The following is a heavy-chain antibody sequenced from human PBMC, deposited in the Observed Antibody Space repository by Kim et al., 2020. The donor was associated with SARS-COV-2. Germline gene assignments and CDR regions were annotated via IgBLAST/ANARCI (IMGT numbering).Heavy chain of an antibody. V-gene: IGHV7-4-1*02. CDR2: TNTNTGNP. Sequence: ASVKVSCKASGYTFTSYAMNWVRQAPGQGLEWMGWTNTNTGNPTYAQGFTGRFVFSLDTSVNTAYLQISSLKAEDTAVYYCARIPSAYCSSTNCYSWFDPWGQGTLVTVSS. CDR3: ARIPSAYCSSTNCYSWFDP. D-gene: IGHD2-2*02. CDR1: GYTFTSYA. J-gene: IGHJ5*02.